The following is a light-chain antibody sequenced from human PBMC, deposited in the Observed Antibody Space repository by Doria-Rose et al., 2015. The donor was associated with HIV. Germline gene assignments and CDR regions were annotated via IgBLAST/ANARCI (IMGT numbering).Light chain of an antibody. CDR1: QSFSSTY. Sequence: EIVMTQSPGTLSLSPGERATLSCRASQSFSSTYLAWYQQKPGQAPSLLIYDGSTRATGIPDRFSASGPGTDLTLTINRLEPEDFALYYCHRYGTSWTFGQGTKVEI. J-gene: IGKJ1*01. CDR2: DGS. CDR3: HRYGTSWT. V-gene: IGKV3-20*01.